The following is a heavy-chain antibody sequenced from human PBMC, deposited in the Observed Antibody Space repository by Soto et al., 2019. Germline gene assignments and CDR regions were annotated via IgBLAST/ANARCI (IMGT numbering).Heavy chain of an antibody. CDR3: ARVGDVVTEDWFDP. Sequence: QVQLQESGPGLVKSSETLSLTCTVSGGSISSYYWSWIRQPPGKGLEWIGYIYYSGSTNYNPSLKSRVTISVDTSKNQFSLKLSSVTAADTAVYYCARVGDVVTEDWFDPWGQGTLVTVSS. CDR2: IYYSGST. D-gene: IGHD2-21*02. J-gene: IGHJ5*02. CDR1: GGSISSYY. V-gene: IGHV4-59*01.